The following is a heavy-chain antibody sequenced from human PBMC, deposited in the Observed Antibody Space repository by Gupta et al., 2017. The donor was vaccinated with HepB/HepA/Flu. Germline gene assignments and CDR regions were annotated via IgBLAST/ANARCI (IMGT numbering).Heavy chain of an antibody. D-gene: IGHD6-13*01. J-gene: IGHJ5*02. CDR1: GYTFTSYY. CDR2: INPSGGST. Sequence: QVQLVQSGAEVKKPGASVKVSCKASGYTFTSYYMHWVRQAPGQGLEWMGIINPSGGSTSYAQKFQGRVTMTRDTSTSTVYMELSSLRSEDTAVYYCAREVSIAAAGTYNWFDPWGQGTLVTVSS. V-gene: IGHV1-46*01. CDR3: AREVSIAAAGTYNWFDP.